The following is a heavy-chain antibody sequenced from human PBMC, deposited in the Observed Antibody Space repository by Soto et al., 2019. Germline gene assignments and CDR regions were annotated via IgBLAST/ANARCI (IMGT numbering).Heavy chain of an antibody. D-gene: IGHD5-12*01. J-gene: IGHJ6*02. Sequence: VQLVESGGDLVQPGGYLRLSCVGSGFTFSSYWIGWVRQTPGKGLEWVATIKADGTEKYYVDSVKGRFTFSRDNAKTSVYLEMNSLRAEDTAVYYCVTAVRGYNANGDLWGQGTTVTVSS. CDR3: VTAVRGYNANGDL. CDR1: GFTFSSYW. CDR2: IKADGTEK. V-gene: IGHV3-7*03.